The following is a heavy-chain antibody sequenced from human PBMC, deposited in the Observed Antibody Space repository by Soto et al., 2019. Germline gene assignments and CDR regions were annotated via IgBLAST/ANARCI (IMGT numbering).Heavy chain of an antibody. CDR3: VRVGESTGYYFDY. Sequence: PSETLSLTCTVSGASIRSYYWSWIRQPPGKGLEWIGYIHYSGNTNSNPSLKSRVTISVDTSKNQFSLKMTSVTAADTAVYYCVRVGESTGYYFDYWGQGTLVTVSS. CDR1: GASIRSYY. J-gene: IGHJ4*02. V-gene: IGHV4-59*01. D-gene: IGHD3-22*01. CDR2: IHYSGNT.